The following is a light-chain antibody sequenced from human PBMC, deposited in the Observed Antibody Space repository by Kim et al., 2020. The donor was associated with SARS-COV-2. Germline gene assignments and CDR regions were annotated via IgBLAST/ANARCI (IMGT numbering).Light chain of an antibody. J-gene: IGKJ4*01. CDR2: DAS. Sequence: SFSPGDRPTLPGRANQSVNNYLAWYQQKRGQAHRLLIYDASNGATGIPARFSGSGSGTDFTLTISSLEPEDFAVYYCQHRSNWVTFGGGTKVDIK. CDR1: QSVNNY. V-gene: IGKV3-11*01. CDR3: QHRSNWVT.